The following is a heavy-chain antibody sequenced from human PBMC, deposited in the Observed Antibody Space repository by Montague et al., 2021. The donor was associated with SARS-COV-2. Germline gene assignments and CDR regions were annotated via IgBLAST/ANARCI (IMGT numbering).Heavy chain of an antibody. CDR2: IYDSGST. CDR1: GGSISSYY. CDR3: ARHRRSRYGNFDY. V-gene: IGHV4-59*08. J-gene: IGHJ4*02. D-gene: IGHD1-1*01. Sequence: SETLSLTCTVSGGSISSYYWSWIRQPPGKGLEWIEYIYDSGSTNYKSSLKSRVTISVDTSKNQFSLKLNSVTAADTAVYYCARHRRSRYGNFDYWGQGTLVTVSS.